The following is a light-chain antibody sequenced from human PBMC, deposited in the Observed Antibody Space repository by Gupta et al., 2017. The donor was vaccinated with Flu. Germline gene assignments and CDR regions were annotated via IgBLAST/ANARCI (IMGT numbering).Light chain of an antibody. J-gene: IGLJ2*01. Sequence: QSALTQPPSASASPGQSVTISCTGTSSDVGGYNYVSWYQQHPGKAPKLMIYEVSKRPSGVPDRFSGSKSGNTASLTVSGLQAEDEADYYCSSYAGINNLVFGGGTKLTVL. CDR1: SSDVGGYNY. CDR2: EVS. CDR3: SSYAGINNLV. V-gene: IGLV2-8*01.